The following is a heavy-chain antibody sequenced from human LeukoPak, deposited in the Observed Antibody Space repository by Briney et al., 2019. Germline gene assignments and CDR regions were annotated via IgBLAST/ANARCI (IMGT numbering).Heavy chain of an antibody. J-gene: IGHJ5*02. CDR2: RSGNASGR. Sequence: PAGSLRLSCTASGFTFSSYAMSWVRQAPGKVLDRVSARSGNASGRYYADAMKGRFTISRDNSQNTLSLQMKSPRADDTAVYYCVRQIPGSGQGFAPWGEGILVVVSS. D-gene: IGHD3-10*01. V-gene: IGHV3-23*01. CDR3: VRQIPGSGQGFAP. CDR1: GFTFSSYA.